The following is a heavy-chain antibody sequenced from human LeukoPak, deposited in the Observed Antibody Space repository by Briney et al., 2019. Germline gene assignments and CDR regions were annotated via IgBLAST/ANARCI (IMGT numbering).Heavy chain of an antibody. CDR1: GGSISSYY. D-gene: IGHD6-19*01. CDR3: ARDSPVAGGGKAFDY. V-gene: IGHV4-59*01. CDR2: IYYSGST. J-gene: IGHJ4*02. Sequence: PSETLSLTCTVSGGSISSYYWSWIRQPPGKRLEWIGYIYYSGSTNYTPSLKSRVTISVDTSKNQFSLKLSSVTAADAAVYYCARDSPVAGGGKAFDYWGQGTLVTVSS.